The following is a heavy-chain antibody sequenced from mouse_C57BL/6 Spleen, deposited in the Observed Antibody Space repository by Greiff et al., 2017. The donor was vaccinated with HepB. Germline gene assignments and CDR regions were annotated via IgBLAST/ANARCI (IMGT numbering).Heavy chain of an antibody. CDR1: GYTFTSYW. CDR3: ARGGDYFDY. V-gene: IGHV1-55*01. Sequence: VQLQQSGAELVKPGASVKMSCKASGYTFTSYWITWVKQRPGQGLEWIGDIYPGSGSTNYNEKFKSKATLTVDKSSSTAYMQLSSLTSEDSAVYYCARGGDYFDYWGQGTTLTVSS. CDR2: IYPGSGST. J-gene: IGHJ2*01.